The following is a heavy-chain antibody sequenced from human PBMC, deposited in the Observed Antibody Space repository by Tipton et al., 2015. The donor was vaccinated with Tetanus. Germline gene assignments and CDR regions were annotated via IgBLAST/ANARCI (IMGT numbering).Heavy chain of an antibody. CDR2: IWYDGSNK. J-gene: IGHJ6*02. CDR1: GFTFSSYG. CDR3: ARGDFYDSSGYYGHYYYYGMDV. V-gene: IGHV3-33*01. Sequence: SGFTFSSYGMHWVRQAPGKGLEWVAVIWYDGSNKYYADSVKGRFTISRDNSKNTLYLQMNSLRAEDTAVYYCARGDFYDSSGYYGHYYYYGMDVWGQGTTVTVSS. D-gene: IGHD3-22*01.